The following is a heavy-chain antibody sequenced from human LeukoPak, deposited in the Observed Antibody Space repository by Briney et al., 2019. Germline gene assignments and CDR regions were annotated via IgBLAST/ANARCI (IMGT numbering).Heavy chain of an antibody. CDR3: ASGRGCDYDRILPPLHFGF. Sequence: GGSLRLSCAASGFTMNDYYMRRHRQAPGKGLEWVSYISSSGSTIYYADSVKGRFTISRDNTKNSLYLQMNSLRAEDTAVYYGASGRGCDYDRILPPLHFGFWGKGTLVTVSS. CDR2: ISSSGSTI. CDR1: GFTMNDYY. D-gene: IGHD3-22*01. J-gene: IGHJ4*02. V-gene: IGHV3-11*04.